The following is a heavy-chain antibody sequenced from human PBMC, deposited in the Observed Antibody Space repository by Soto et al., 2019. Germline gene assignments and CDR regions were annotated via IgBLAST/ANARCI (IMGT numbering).Heavy chain of an antibody. V-gene: IGHV1-2*04. D-gene: IGHD6-13*01. CDR3: ARGRRGSSSVHNYGMDV. CDR2: IHPNSGGT. J-gene: IGHJ6*02. Sequence: QVQLLQSGAEVKKPGASVKVSCKASGHTFTGYYMHWVRQAPGQGLEWMGWIHPNSGGTNYAQKYQGWVTMTGDSSISTAYMELSRLTSDDTAVYYWARGRRGSSSVHNYGMDVWGQGTTVTVSS. CDR1: GHTFTGYY.